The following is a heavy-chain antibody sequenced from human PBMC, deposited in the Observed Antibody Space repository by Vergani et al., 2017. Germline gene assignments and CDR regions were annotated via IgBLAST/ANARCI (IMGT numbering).Heavy chain of an antibody. D-gene: IGHD4-17*01. V-gene: IGHV3-30-3*01. CDR2: ISYDGSNK. CDR1: GFTFSSYA. J-gene: IGHJ4*02. CDR3: ARDYGDSGIDY. Sequence: QVQLVESGGGLVKPGGSLRLSCAASGFTFSSYAMHWVRQAPGKGLEWVAVISYDGSNKYYADSVKGRFTISRDNSKNTLYLQMNSLRAEDTAVYYCARDYGDSGIDYWGQGTLVTVSS.